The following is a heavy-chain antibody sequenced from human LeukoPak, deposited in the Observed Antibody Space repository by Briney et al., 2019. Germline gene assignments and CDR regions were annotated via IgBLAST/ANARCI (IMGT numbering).Heavy chain of an antibody. J-gene: IGHJ3*02. Sequence: PSETLSLTCMVFGGSISKRYWWAWIRQTPGKGLGWIGNSYYSGSSNSNPSLRSRVSISVYTSKNQFSLKLSSVNAADTAVYYCARDRRSEDSYGTSGTFDIWGPGSVVTVSS. CDR3: ARDRRSEDSYGTSGTFDI. D-gene: IGHD5-18*01. V-gene: IGHV4-59*11. CDR2: SYYSGSS. CDR1: GGSISKRY.